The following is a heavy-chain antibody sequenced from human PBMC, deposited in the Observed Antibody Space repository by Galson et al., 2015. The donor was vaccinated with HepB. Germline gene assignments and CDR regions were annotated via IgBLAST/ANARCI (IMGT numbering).Heavy chain of an antibody. V-gene: IGHV2-5*01. CDR2: IYWSDVK. CDR1: GFSLSTRGGG. Sequence: PSLVKPPQPLTLPCRVSGFSLSTRGGGGGWVRQPPGKALEWLVLIYWSDVKGYSPSLKSRLTITKDTTKNQVDLTLTDMDPVDTAIYYCAHRRVWSYDYDSSGYSHFDFWGQGALVTVSS. CDR3: AHRRVWSYDYDSSGYSHFDF. J-gene: IGHJ4*02. D-gene: IGHD3-22*01.